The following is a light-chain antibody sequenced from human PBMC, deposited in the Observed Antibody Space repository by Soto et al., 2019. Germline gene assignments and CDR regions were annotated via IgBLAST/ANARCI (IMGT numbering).Light chain of an antibody. J-gene: IGKJ1*01. CDR1: QSVDIS. CDR3: QQYRSWPRT. V-gene: IGKV3-15*01. Sequence: EIVLTQSPATLSVSPWERVILSCRASQSVDISLAWYQQKPGQAPRLLIYGASTRATDMPGTFSGRGSGTEFTLTITSLRPEDFGVYYCQQYRSWPRTFGQGTKVDI. CDR2: GAS.